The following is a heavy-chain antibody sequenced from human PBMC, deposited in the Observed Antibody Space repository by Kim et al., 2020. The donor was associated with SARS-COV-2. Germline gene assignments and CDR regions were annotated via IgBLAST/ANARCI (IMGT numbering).Heavy chain of an antibody. Sequence: GRFTIARDTAKNSLYLQMNSLRAEDTAVYYCARVRITMVRGYYYYGMDVWGQGTTVTVSS. CDR3: ARVRITMVRGYYYYGMDV. D-gene: IGHD3-10*01. J-gene: IGHJ6*02. V-gene: IGHV3-11*05.